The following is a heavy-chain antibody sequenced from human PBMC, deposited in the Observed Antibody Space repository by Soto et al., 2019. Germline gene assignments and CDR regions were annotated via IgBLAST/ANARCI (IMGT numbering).Heavy chain of an antibody. D-gene: IGHD3-3*01. CDR2: ISVINVDT. Sequence: VQLLQSGDEVKTPGASLKVSCKATGYTSSSYGINWVRQAPGQGLEWMGWISVINVDTKYAQKFQGRVAITKDPGTSTAHMELRSLRSDDAVVYFCATKDEHKDDQPDYYGMDVWGQGTTVTVSS. CDR1: GYTSSSYG. V-gene: IGHV1-18*01. J-gene: IGHJ6*02. CDR3: ATKDEHKDDQPDYYGMDV.